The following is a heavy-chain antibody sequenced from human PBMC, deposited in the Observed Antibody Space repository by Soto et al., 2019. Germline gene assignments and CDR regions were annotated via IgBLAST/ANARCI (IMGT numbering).Heavy chain of an antibody. Sequence: GSLRLSCAASGFAFYYHNMNWVRQAPGRGLEWVSSISGSGIDIHFTDSVKGRSTISRDNAKTSLYLQMDSLRPKDTAISYSAREGVTNSSDYCFGLWGNGALVAVSS. J-gene: IGHJ4*01. CDR1: GFAFYYHN. D-gene: IGHD7-27*01. V-gene: IGHV3-21*01. CDR2: ISGSGIDI. CDR3: AREGVTNSSDYCFGL.